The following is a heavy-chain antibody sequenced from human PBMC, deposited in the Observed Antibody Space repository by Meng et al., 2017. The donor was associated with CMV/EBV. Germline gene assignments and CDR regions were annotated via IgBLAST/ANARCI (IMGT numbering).Heavy chain of an antibody. D-gene: IGHD6-6*01. CDR3: ARDESSSSGYYYYYGMDV. CDR1: GGTFSSYA. J-gene: IGHJ6*02. CDR2: IIPILGIA. Sequence: SVKVSCKASGGTFSSYAISRVRQAPGQGLEWMGGIIPILGIANYAQKFQGRVTITADKSTSTAYMELSSLRSEDTAVYYCARDESSSSGYYYYYGMDVWGQGTTVTVSS. V-gene: IGHV1-69*10.